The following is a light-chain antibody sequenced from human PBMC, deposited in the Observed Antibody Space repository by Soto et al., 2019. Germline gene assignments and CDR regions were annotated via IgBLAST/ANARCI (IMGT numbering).Light chain of an antibody. CDR1: QSISRY. J-gene: IGKJ1*01. CDR2: GAS. V-gene: IGKV3-20*01. Sequence: IGVTQSPGTVSLSPGERTTLSCRASQSISRYLAWYQQKPGQAPRLLIYGASSRATGIPDRFSGSGSGTDFTLTISRLEPEDFAVYYCQQHGNSPWTFGQGTKVDIK. CDR3: QQHGNSPWT.